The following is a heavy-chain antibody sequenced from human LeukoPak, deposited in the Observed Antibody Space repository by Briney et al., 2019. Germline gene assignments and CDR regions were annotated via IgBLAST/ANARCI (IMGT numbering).Heavy chain of an antibody. D-gene: IGHD3-22*01. J-gene: IGHJ3*02. V-gene: IGHV4-31*03. CDR2: IHYSGSA. CDR3: ARERDSNYYDSRGYSDAFDI. Sequence: SQTLSLTCTVSGGSIRSGAYFWSWIRQRPGKVLEWIGYIHYSGSAYYNPSLKSRITVSVDTTKNQFSLKLSSVTAADTAVYYCARERDSNYYDSRGYSDAFDIWGQGTMVTVSS. CDR1: GGSIRSGAYF.